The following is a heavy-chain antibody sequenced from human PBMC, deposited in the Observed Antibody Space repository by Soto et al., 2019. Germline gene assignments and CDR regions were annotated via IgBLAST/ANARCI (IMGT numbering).Heavy chain of an antibody. V-gene: IGHV4-34*01. Sequence: PSETLSLTCAVYGGSFSGYYWSWIRQPPGKGLEWIGEINHSGSTNYNPSLKSRVTISVDTSKNQFSLKLSSVTAADTAVYYCARDVLIWFGELPFFWFDPWGQGTLVTVSS. CDR3: ARDVLIWFGELPFFWFDP. J-gene: IGHJ5*02. D-gene: IGHD3-10*01. CDR2: INHSGST. CDR1: GGSFSGYY.